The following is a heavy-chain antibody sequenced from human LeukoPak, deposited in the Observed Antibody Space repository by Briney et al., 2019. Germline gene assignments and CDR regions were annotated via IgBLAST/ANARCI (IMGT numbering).Heavy chain of an antibody. J-gene: IGHJ4*02. D-gene: IGHD5-18*01. CDR1: GFTLINYW. Sequence: PGGSLRLSCAASGFTLINYWMSWVRQAPGKGLEWVANIQQDGSEKYYVDSVKGRFTISRDNAKNSLCLQMHSLRAEDTTVYYCARGMDNTAMALGFWGQGTLVTVSS. CDR3: ARGMDNTAMALGF. V-gene: IGHV3-7*01. CDR2: IQQDGSEK.